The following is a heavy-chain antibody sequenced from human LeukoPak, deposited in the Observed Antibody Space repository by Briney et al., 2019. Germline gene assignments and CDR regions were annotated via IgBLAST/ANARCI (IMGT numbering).Heavy chain of an antibody. D-gene: IGHD3-16*02. J-gene: IGHJ4*02. CDR2: ISSSSSYI. Sequence: GSLRLSCAASGFTFSSYSMNWVLQAPGKGLEWVSSISSSSSYIYYADSVKGRFTISRDNAKNSLYLQMNSLRAEDTAVYYCARGSGLRLGELSLYGWYWGQGTMVTVSS. V-gene: IGHV3-21*01. CDR1: GFTFSSYS. CDR3: ARGSGLRLGELSLYGWY.